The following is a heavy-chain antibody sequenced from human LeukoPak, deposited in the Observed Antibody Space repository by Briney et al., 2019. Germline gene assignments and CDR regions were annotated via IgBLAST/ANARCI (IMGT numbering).Heavy chain of an antibody. D-gene: IGHD3-10*01. CDR3: ASNYYGSGSLDY. Sequence: SETLSLTCTVSGGTISSSSYYWGWLRQPPGKGLEWIGSIYYSGSTYYNPSLKSRVTISVDTSKNQFSLKVSSVTAADTAVYYCASNYYGSGSLDYWGQGNLVTVSS. CDR1: GGTISSSSYY. J-gene: IGHJ4*02. V-gene: IGHV4-39*01. CDR2: IYYSGST.